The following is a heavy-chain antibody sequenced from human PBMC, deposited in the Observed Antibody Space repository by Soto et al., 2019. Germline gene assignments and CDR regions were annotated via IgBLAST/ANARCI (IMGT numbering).Heavy chain of an antibody. J-gene: IGHJ4*02. D-gene: IGHD2-15*01. CDR3: ASSGYCSGGSCYGEEGY. CDR1: GYTFTSYG. Sequence: ASVKVSCKASGYTFTSYGISWVRQAPGQGLEWMGWISAYNGNTNYAQKFQGRVTITRDTSASTGYMELSSLRSEDTAVYYCASSGYCSGGSCYGEEGYWGQGTLVTVSS. CDR2: ISAYNGNT. V-gene: IGHV1-18*01.